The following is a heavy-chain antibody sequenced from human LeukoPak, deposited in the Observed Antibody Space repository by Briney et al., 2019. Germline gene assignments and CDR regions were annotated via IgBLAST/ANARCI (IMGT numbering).Heavy chain of an antibody. V-gene: IGHV1-69*01. Sequence: ASVKVPCKASGGTFSSYAISWVRQAPGQGLEWMGGIIPIFGTANYAQKFQGRVTITADESTSTAYMELSSLRSEDTAVYYCARHPSPNDAFDIWGQGTMVTVSS. CDR1: GGTFSSYA. CDR2: IIPIFGTA. CDR3: ARHPSPNDAFDI. J-gene: IGHJ3*02.